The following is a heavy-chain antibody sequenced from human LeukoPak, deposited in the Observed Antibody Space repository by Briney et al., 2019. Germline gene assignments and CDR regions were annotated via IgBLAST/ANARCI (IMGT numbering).Heavy chain of an antibody. J-gene: IGHJ4*02. CDR1: GGSISNYY. CDR3: ARGVVLTGYPLDF. V-gene: IGHV4-4*07. CDR2: IYTTGST. D-gene: IGHD3-9*01. Sequence: SETLSLTCTVSGGSISNYYWTWIRQPAGKGLEWIGRIYTTGSTDYNPSLKSRVTISIDTSKKQFSLKLSSVTAADTAVYYCARGVVLTGYPLDFWGRGTLVTVSS.